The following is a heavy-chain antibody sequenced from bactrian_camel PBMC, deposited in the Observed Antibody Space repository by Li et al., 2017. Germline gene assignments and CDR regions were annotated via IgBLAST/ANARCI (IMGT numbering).Heavy chain of an antibody. CDR2: IYGDGRR. J-gene: IGHJ4*01. D-gene: IGHD3*01. Sequence: VQLVESGGGSAQVGGSLRLSCAAASGYSAVTLCMGWFRQGPGMEREGVAIIYGDGRRGYGDSVKGRFTISRDDAKDSLYLQMNSLKIEDTAVYYCALGSSRQATMTARGEGTQVTVS. CDR1: GYSAVTLC. V-gene: IGHV3S9*01.